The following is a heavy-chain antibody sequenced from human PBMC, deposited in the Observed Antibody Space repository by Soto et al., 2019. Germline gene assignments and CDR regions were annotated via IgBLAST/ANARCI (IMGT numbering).Heavy chain of an antibody. D-gene: IGHD4-17*01. V-gene: IGHV3-13*01. CDR3: ARYFGDYSGNWFDP. Sequence: EVQLVESGGGLVQPGGSLRLSCAASGFIFSNYDMHWVRQVTGKGLEWVSSIGVGGDTYYAGSVKGRFTISRENAKNSFYRQMNSLRAEDTAVYYCARYFGDYSGNWFDPWGQGTLVTVSS. CDR1: GFIFSNYD. J-gene: IGHJ5*02. CDR2: IGVGGDT.